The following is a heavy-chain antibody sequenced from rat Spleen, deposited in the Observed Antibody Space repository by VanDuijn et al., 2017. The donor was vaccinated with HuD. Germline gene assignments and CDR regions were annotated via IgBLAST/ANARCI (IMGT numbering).Heavy chain of an antibody. CDR1: GFTFSDYN. CDR3: ARPPTGVDY. D-gene: IGHD3-4*01. Sequence: EVQLVESGGGLVQPGRSLKLSCAASGFTFSDYNMAWVRQAPKKGLEWVATISYDGSSTYYRDSGKGRFTISRDNAKSTLYLQMDSRRSEDTATYYCARPPTGVDYWGQGVMVTVSS. V-gene: IGHV5-7*01. CDR2: ISYDGSST. J-gene: IGHJ2*01.